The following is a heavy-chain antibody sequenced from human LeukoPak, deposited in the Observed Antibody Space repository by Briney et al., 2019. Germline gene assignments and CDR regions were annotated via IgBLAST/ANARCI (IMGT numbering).Heavy chain of an antibody. CDR1: GFTFDDYG. D-gene: IGHD3-10*01. J-gene: IGHJ4*02. CDR3: ARGYYYGSGSYYGGGD. CDR2: ISSSGSTI. V-gene: IGHV3-48*03. Sequence: GGSLRLSCAASGFTFDDYGMNWVRQAPGKGLEWVSYISSSGSTIYYADSVKGRFTISRDNAKNSLYLQMNSLRAEDTAVYYCARGYYYGSGSYYGGGDWGQGTLVTVSS.